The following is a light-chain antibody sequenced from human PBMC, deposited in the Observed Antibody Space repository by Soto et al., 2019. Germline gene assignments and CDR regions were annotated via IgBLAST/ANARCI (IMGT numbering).Light chain of an antibody. CDR1: QSVSSY. CDR3: QQRSNWPPIT. CDR2: DAS. J-gene: IGKJ5*01. V-gene: IGKV3-11*01. Sequence: EIVLTQSPATLSLSPGERAALSCRASQSVSSYLAWYQQKPGQPPRLLIYDASNRATGIPDRFNGSGSGTDFTLSISNLEPEDFAVYCCQQRSNWPPITFGQGTRLEIK.